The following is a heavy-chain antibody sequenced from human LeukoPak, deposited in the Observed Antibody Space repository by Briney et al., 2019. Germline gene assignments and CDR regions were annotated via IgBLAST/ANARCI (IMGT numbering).Heavy chain of an antibody. Sequence: GGSLRLSCAASGFTFSSYSMNWVRQAPGKGLEWVSSISSSSSYIYYADSVKGRFTISRDNAKNSLYLQMNSLRAEDTAVYYCARDIRHSCSHQEVGYWGQGTLVTVSS. CDR1: GFTFSSYS. D-gene: IGHD6-13*01. CDR3: ARDIRHSCSHQEVGY. J-gene: IGHJ4*02. CDR2: ISSSSSYI. V-gene: IGHV3-21*01.